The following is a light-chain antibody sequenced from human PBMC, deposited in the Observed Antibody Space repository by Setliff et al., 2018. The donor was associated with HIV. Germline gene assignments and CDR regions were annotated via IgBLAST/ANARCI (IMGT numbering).Light chain of an antibody. CDR2: GNS. J-gene: IGLJ2*01. Sequence: QSALTQPPSVSGAPGQRVTISCTGSSSNIGAGYDVHWYQQLPGTAPKLLIYGNSNRPSGVPDRFSGSKSGTSASLAITGLQAEDEADYYCQSYDSTLRGSEVFGGGTQLTVL. CDR3: QSYDSTLRGSEV. CDR1: SSNIGAGYD. V-gene: IGLV1-40*01.